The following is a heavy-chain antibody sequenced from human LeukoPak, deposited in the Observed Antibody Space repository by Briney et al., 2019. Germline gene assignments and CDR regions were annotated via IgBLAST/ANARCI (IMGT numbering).Heavy chain of an antibody. J-gene: IGHJ4*02. V-gene: IGHV3-21*01. D-gene: IGHD1-1*01. CDR3: ARDSLPFGVMERRVY. CDR1: GFTFSSYS. Sequence: GGSLRLSCAASGFTFSSYSMNWVRQAPGKGLEWVSSISSSSSYIYYADSVKGRFTISRDNAKNSLYLQMNSLRAEDTAVYYCARDSLPFGVMERRVYWGQGTLVTVSS. CDR2: ISSSSSYI.